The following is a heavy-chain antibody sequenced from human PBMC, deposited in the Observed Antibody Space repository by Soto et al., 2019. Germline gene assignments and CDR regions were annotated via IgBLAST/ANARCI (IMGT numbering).Heavy chain of an antibody. J-gene: IGHJ4*02. CDR2: INHDGSDK. Sequence: GRSLRLSCVTSGFTFNSYWMSWVRQTPGQGLECVARINHDGSDKNYVDSVKGRFTISRDNAKNSLFLQMNSLRADDTAVYYCTTLSWDASDWHWGLGALVTVSS. CDR1: GFTFNSYW. CDR3: TTLSWDASDWH. D-gene: IGHD6-19*01. V-gene: IGHV3-7*03.